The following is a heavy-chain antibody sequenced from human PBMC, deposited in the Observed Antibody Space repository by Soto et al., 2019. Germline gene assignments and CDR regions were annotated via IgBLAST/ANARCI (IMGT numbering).Heavy chain of an antibody. CDR1: GFTFRSFT. Sequence: GGSLRLSCAASGFTFRSFTINWVRQAPGKGLEWVSTISSNSAYIYYTDALRGRFTISRDNAKNSLHLQMNSLRAEDTAVYYCTRDASRDSSARGWFDPWGPGTLVTVSS. CDR3: TRDASRDSSARGWFDP. D-gene: IGHD6-13*01. J-gene: IGHJ5*02. CDR2: ISSNSAYI. V-gene: IGHV3-21*01.